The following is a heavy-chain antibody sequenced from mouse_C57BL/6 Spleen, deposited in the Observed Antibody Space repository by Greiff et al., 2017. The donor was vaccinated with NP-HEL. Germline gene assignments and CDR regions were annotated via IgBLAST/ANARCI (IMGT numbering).Heavy chain of an antibody. D-gene: IGHD2-4*01. CDR3: ARTDDYDGAY. V-gene: IGHV1-69*01. Sequence: QVQLQQPGAELVMPGASVKLSCKASGYTFTSYWMHWVKQRPGQGLEWIGEIDPSDSYTNYNQKFKGKSTLTVDKSSSTAYMQLSSLTSEDSAVYYCARTDDYDGAYWGQETLVTVSA. J-gene: IGHJ3*01. CDR2: IDPSDSYT. CDR1: GYTFTSYW.